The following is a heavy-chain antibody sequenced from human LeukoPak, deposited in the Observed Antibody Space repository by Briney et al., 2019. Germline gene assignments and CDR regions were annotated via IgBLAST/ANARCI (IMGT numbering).Heavy chain of an antibody. CDR3: ARYVWGSYPTFEDY. J-gene: IGHJ4*02. Sequence: SETLSLTCTVSGGSISSSSYYWCWIRQPPGKGLEWIGYISYSGSTNYNPHLKSRVTISVDTSKNQFSLKLSSVTAADTAVYYCARYVWGSYPTFEDYWGQGTLVTVSS. CDR1: GGSISSSSYY. CDR2: ISYSGST. V-gene: IGHV4-61*01. D-gene: IGHD3-16*02.